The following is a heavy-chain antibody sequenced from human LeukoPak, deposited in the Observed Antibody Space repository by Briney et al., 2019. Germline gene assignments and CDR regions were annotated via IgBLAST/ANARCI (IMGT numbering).Heavy chain of an antibody. CDR1: GDSIRSYY. Sequence: SETLSLTCTVSGDSIRSYYWSWIRQRPGKGLEWMGYIYFSGATGYNPSLRSRVTISLDLSKSQFSLTLSSVTAADTAVYYCAIDIVSWNYWGRGTLVAVSS. V-gene: IGHV4-59*12. CDR3: AIDIVSWNY. J-gene: IGHJ4*02. CDR2: IYFSGAT. D-gene: IGHD3-16*02.